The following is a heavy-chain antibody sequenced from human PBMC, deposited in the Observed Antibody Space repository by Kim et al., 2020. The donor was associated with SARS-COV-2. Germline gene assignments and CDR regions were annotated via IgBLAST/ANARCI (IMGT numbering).Heavy chain of an antibody. J-gene: IGHJ1*01. CDR2: IDPHGYVI. CDR1: GFAFSTNW. CDR3: TSPGPVEH. V-gene: IGHV3-74*01. Sequence: GGSLRLSCEASGFAFSTNWMHWVRQAPGKGLVWVSRIDPHGYVINYGDSAQGRFTISRDNARSTVYLQMTSLGVDDTAVYYCTSPGPVEHWGQGTLVTVSS. D-gene: IGHD6-19*01.